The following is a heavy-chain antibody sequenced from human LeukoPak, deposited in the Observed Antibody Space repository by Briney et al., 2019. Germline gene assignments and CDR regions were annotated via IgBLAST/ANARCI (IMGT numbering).Heavy chain of an antibody. J-gene: IGHJ4*02. CDR3: ARDLAY. Sequence: PGGSLRLSCAASGFSLSGNHMSWVRQDPGKGLEWVSIIYRGGSTYYADSVKGRFTISRDTSKNTLYLQMNSLRAEDTAVYYCARDLAYWGQGTLVTVSS. V-gene: IGHV3-53*01. CDR2: IYRGGST. CDR1: GFSLSGNH.